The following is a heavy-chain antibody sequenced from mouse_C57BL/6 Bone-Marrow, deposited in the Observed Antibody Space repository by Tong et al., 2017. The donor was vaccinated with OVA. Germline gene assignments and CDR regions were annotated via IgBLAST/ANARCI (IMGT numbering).Heavy chain of an antibody. D-gene: IGHD1-1*02. J-gene: IGHJ4*01. CDR2: ISDGGSYT. CDR3: ARDRWMDY. CDR1: GFTFSSYA. Sequence: EVQLQESGGGLVKPGGSLKLSCAASGFTFSSYAMYWVRQTPEKRLEWVATISDGGSYTYYPDSVKGRFTISRDNAKNNLYLQMSSLKSEDTAMYYCARDRWMDYWGQGTSVTVSS. V-gene: IGHV5-4*02.